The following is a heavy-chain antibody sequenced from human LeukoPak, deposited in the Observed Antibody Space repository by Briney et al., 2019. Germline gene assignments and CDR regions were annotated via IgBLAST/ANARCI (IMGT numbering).Heavy chain of an antibody. CDR1: VFTFSSSS. Sequence: GGSLRLSCAASVFTFSSSSMNWVRQAPGKGLEWVSYISSSSTIIYYADSVKGRFTISRDNSKNTLYLQMNSLRAEDTAVYYCARDGPSTTDAFDIWGQGTMVTVSS. CDR3: ARDGPSTTDAFDI. V-gene: IGHV3-48*01. CDR2: ISSSSTII. D-gene: IGHD2/OR15-2a*01. J-gene: IGHJ3*02.